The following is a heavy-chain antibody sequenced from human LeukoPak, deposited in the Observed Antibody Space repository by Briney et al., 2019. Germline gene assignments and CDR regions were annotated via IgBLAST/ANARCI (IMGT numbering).Heavy chain of an antibody. CDR1: GYTFSSFG. D-gene: IGHD3-16*01. CDR3: ARTSQSYELLSSSDLGY. Sequence: ASVKVSCKTSGYTFSSFGITWVRQAPGQGLEWVGWISAYSGNTKYGQILQDRVTMTTDTSTSTAYMELKSLRSDDTAVYYCARTSQSYELLSSSDLGYWGQGTLVTVSS. J-gene: IGHJ4*02. CDR2: ISAYSGNT. V-gene: IGHV1-18*01.